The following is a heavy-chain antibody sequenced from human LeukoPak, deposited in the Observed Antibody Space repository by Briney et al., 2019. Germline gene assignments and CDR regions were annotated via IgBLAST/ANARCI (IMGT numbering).Heavy chain of an antibody. D-gene: IGHD3-16*01. CDR2: IRAYNGNT. CDR1: GYTFTGYY. V-gene: IGHV1-18*04. J-gene: IGHJ4*02. CDR3: AKELTPYV. Sequence: ASVKVSCTASGYTFTGYYMHWVRQAPGQGLEWMGWIRAYNGNTNYAQKLQGRVPMTTDTSTSTAYMELRSLRSDDTAVYYCAKELTPYVWGQGTLVTVSS.